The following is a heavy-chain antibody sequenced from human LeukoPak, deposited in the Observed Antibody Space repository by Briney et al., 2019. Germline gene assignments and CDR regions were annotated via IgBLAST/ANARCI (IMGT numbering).Heavy chain of an antibody. D-gene: IGHD5-18*01. CDR3: ASDPNFGYSFDY. J-gene: IGHJ4*02. Sequence: PGGSLRLSCAASGFTFSTHAMSWVRQAPGKGLEYVSGIGGGDDIHNADSVKGRFTVSRDNSKNTLYLQMNSLRAEDTAVYYCASDPNFGYSFDYWGQGTLVTVSS. V-gene: IGHV3-23*01. CDR1: GFTFSTHA. CDR2: IGGGDDI.